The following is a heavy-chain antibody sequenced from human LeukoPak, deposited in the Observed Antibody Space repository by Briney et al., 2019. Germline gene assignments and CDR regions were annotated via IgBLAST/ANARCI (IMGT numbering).Heavy chain of an antibody. CDR1: GFSVSNYY. CDR3: AKGGYSGYIFDC. D-gene: IGHD5-12*01. CDR2: ISGSGGST. Sequence: GGSLRLSCAASGFSVSNYYMSWVRQAPGKGLEWVSTISGSGGSTYYADSVKGRFTISRDNSRNTLFLQVHSLRAEDTALYYCAKGGYSGYIFDCWGQGTLVTVSS. J-gene: IGHJ4*02. V-gene: IGHV3-23*01.